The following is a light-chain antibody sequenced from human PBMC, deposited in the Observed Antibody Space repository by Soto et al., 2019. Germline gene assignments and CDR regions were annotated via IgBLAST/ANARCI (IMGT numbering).Light chain of an antibody. CDR1: SSDVGTYKY. Sequence: QSVLTQPPSASGSPGQPVTISCTGTSSDVGTYKYVSWYQQHPGKAPKLMIYEVSKRPSGVPDRFSGSKSGNTASLTVSGLQAEDEADYYCSSYANNNNFKFVFGICPKVTVL. J-gene: IGLJ1*01. V-gene: IGLV2-8*01. CDR2: EVS. CDR3: SSYANNNNFKFV.